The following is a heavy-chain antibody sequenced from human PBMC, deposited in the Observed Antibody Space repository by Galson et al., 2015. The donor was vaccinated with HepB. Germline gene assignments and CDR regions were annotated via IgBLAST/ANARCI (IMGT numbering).Heavy chain of an antibody. Sequence: SLRLSCAASGFTFSNYWLSWVRQAPGKGLEWVANIKQDGSEKYYVDSVKGRFTISRDNAKNSLSLQMNSLRAEDTAVYYCARRGFLNLWGRGTLVTVSS. D-gene: IGHD3-10*01. CDR3: ARRGFLNL. V-gene: IGHV3-7*01. CDR2: IKQDGSEK. CDR1: GFTFSNYW. J-gene: IGHJ2*01.